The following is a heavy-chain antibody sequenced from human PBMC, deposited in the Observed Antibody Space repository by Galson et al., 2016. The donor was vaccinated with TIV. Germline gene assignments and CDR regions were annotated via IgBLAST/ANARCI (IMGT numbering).Heavy chain of an antibody. Sequence: TLSLTCAVSGGSISNDDYSWSWIRQPPGDGLEWIGYIYDNGSAYYSPSPKRRISISLDKSKNQFSLKLTSATAADTAIYYCARRYTSFSDLDDWFFDLWGRGTLVTVSS. J-gene: IGHJ2*01. V-gene: IGHV4-30-2*01. CDR1: GGSISNDDYS. D-gene: IGHD3-3*01. CDR2: IYDNGSA. CDR3: ARRYTSFSDLDDWFFDL.